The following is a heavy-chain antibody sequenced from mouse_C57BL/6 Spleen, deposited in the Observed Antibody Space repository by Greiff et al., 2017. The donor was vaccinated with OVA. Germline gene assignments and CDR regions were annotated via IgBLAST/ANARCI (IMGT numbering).Heavy chain of an antibody. Sequence: QVQLKQPGAELVRPGSSVKLSCKASGYTFTSYWMHWVKQRPIQGLEWIGNIDPSDSETHYNQKFKDKATLTVDKSSSTAYMQLSSLTSEDSAVYYCARGDYGSRYFDVWGTGTTVTVSS. J-gene: IGHJ1*03. D-gene: IGHD1-1*01. CDR1: GYTFTSYW. V-gene: IGHV1-52*01. CDR2: IDPSDSET. CDR3: ARGDYGSRYFDV.